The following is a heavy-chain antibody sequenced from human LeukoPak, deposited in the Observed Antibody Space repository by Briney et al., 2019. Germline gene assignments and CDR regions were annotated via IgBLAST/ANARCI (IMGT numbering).Heavy chain of an antibody. CDR2: ISSNGGST. Sequence: PGGSLRLSCAASGFSFSSYAMHWVRQAPGKGLEYVSAISSNGGSTYYANSVKGRFTISRDNSKNTLYLQMGSLRAEDMAVYYCARVAAAAGHKWFDPWGQGTLVTVSS. CDR1: GFSFSSYA. CDR3: ARVAAAAGHKWFDP. J-gene: IGHJ5*02. D-gene: IGHD6-13*01. V-gene: IGHV3-64*01.